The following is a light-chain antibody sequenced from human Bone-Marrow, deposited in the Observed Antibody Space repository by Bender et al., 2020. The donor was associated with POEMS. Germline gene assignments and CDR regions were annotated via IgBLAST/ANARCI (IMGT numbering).Light chain of an antibody. CDR1: SSDIGTYNY. CDR2: DVS. V-gene: IGLV2-14*01. Sequence: QSALTQPASVSGSPGQSITISCIGTSSDIGTYNYVSWYQQHPGEAPKLMISDVSHRLSGVSNRFSGSKSGNTASLSISGLQAEDEADYYCTSYADSASANWLFGGGTKLTVL. CDR3: TSYADSASANWL. J-gene: IGLJ3*02.